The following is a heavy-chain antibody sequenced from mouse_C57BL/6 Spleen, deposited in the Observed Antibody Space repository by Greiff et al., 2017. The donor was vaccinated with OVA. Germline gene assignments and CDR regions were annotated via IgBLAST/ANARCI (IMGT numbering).Heavy chain of an antibody. CDR3: TRYYGSSLFDY. CDR1: GYTFTDYE. D-gene: IGHD1-1*01. J-gene: IGHJ2*01. Sequence: QVHVKQSGAELVRPGASVTLSCKASGYTFTDYEMHWVKQTPVHGLEWIGAIDPETGGTAYNQKFKGKAILTADKSSSTAYMELRSLTSEDSAVYYCTRYYGSSLFDYWGQGTTLTVSS. V-gene: IGHV1-15*01. CDR2: IDPETGGT.